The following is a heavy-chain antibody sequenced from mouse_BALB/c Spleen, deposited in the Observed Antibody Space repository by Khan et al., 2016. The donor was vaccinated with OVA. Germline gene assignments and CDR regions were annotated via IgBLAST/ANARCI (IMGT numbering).Heavy chain of an antibody. J-gene: IGHJ2*01. CDR3: ARDRIDY. CDR1: GYTFTSYW. CDR2: INPTSGYT. V-gene: IGHV1-7*01. Sequence: QVQLKESGAELAKPGASVKMSCTASGYTFTSYWMHWIKQRPGQGLEWIGYINPTSGYTDYNQKFKDKATLTADKSSSTAYMQLSSLTSDDSAVYYCARDRIDYWGQGTALTVFS.